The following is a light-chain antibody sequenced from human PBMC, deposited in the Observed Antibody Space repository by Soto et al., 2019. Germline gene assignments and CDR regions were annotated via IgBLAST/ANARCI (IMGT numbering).Light chain of an antibody. CDR3: QQYRTSPPAWT. CDR2: SSS. CDR1: QSVSSTY. Sequence: ELGLTQSPGTLSLSPGDRATLSCRASQSVSSTYLAWYQQRPGQAPRLLIYSSSSRASGIPDRFSGSGYGTDFTLAISRLEPEDLAVYYWQQYRTSPPAWTFGQGTKVEIK. J-gene: IGKJ1*01. V-gene: IGKV3-20*01.